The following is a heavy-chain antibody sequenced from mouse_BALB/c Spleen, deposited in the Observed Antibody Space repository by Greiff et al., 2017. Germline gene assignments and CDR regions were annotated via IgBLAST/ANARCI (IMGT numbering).Heavy chain of an antibody. CDR2: IWGGGST. Sequence: VKLMESGPGLVAPSQSLSITCTVSGFSLSRYSLHWVRQPPGKGLEWLGMIWGGGSTDYNSALKSRLSISKDNSKSQVFLKMNSLQTDDTAMYYCARNTPYYYGSSYGFAYWGQGTLVTVSA. D-gene: IGHD1-1*01. CDR3: ARNTPYYYGSSYGFAY. CDR1: GFSLSRYS. V-gene: IGHV2-6-4*01. J-gene: IGHJ3*01.